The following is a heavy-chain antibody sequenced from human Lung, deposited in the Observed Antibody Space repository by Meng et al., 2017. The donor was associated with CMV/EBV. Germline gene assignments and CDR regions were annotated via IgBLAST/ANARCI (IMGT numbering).Heavy chain of an antibody. Sequence: GEXXKISCKPSGYTFASHWIGWVRQLPGEDLEWMGMIHCGDSRTIYSPLFQGQVTISVDKSLNTAYLQWNSLQASDTAMYYCARHYDASWFGYWGQGTLVTVSS. CDR3: ARHYDASWFGY. CDR1: GYTFASHW. D-gene: IGHD2-2*01. CDR2: IHCGDSRT. J-gene: IGHJ4*02. V-gene: IGHV5-51*01.